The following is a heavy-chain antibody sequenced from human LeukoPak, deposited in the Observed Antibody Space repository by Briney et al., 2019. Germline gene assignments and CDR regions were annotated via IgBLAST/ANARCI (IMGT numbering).Heavy chain of an antibody. D-gene: IGHD3-9*01. CDR3: ARAEGDYEILTGYSSPGGTAADI. Sequence: TSETLSLTCTVSGGSISSGGYYWSWIRQHPGKGLEWIGYIYYSGSTYYNPSLKSRVTISVDTSKNQFSLKLSSVTAADTAVYYCARAEGDYEILTGYSSPGGTAADIWGQGTLVTVSS. J-gene: IGHJ3*02. CDR1: GGSISSGGYY. CDR2: IYYSGST. V-gene: IGHV4-31*03.